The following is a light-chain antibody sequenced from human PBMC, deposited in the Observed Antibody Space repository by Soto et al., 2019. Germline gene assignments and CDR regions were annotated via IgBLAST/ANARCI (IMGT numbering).Light chain of an antibody. Sequence: QSALTQPASVSGSPGQSITISCTGSSSDIGSYNLVSWYQHHPGKAPKLMIYEGTNRPSGVFNRFSGSKSGNTASLTISGLQAEDEADYYCCSYARGSTLVFGGGTKLTVL. CDR1: SSDIGSYNL. CDR2: EGT. V-gene: IGLV2-23*01. CDR3: CSYARGSTLV. J-gene: IGLJ2*01.